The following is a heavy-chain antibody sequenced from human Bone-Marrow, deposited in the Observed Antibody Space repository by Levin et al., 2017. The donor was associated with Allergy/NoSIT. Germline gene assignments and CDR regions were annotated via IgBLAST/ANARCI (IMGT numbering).Heavy chain of an antibody. CDR3: GTVFEY. CDR2: IDNTGTGT. Sequence: GGSLRLSCAVSGFTLSSNWMHWVRKAPGQGLVWVSRIDNTGTGTSYADSVRDRFAISRDGAKNTVYLQMNSLKVEDTAVYYCGTVFEYWGQGILVTVS. V-gene: IGHV3-74*01. D-gene: IGHD2-8*02. J-gene: IGHJ4*02. CDR1: GFTLSSNW.